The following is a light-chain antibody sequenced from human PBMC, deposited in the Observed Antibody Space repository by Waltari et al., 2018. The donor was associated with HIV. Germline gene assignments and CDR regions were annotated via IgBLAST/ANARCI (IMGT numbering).Light chain of an antibody. V-gene: IGLV2-11*01. Sequence: QSALTQPRSVSGSPGQSVAISCTGTNSDVGGYNSVSWYQQHPGKALKLMIYDVTKRPSGVPDRFSGSKSGNTASLTISGLQAEDEADYYCCSYAGSYTFVFGGGTKLTVL. J-gene: IGLJ3*02. CDR2: DVT. CDR3: CSYAGSYTFV. CDR1: NSDVGGYNS.